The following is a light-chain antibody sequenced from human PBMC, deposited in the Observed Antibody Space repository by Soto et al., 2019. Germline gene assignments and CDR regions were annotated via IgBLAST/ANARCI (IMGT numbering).Light chain of an antibody. Sequence: QPVLTQSPSASASLGASVKLTCTLSSGHSSYAIAWHQQQPEKGPRYLMKLNSDGSHSKGDGILDRFSGSSSGAERYLTICSLQSEDEADYYCQTWGTGTVVFGGGTKLTV. CDR1: SGHSSYA. J-gene: IGLJ2*01. V-gene: IGLV4-69*01. CDR2: LNSDGSH. CDR3: QTWGTGTVV.